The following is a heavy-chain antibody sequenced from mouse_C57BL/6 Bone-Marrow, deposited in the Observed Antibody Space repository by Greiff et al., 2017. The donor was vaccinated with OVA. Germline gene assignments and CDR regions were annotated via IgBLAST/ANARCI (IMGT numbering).Heavy chain of an antibody. CDR2: ISSGGSYT. Sequence: EVKVVESGGDLVKPGGSLKLSCAASGFTFSSYGMSWVRQTPDKRLEWVATISSGGSYTYYPDSVKGRFTISRDNAKNTLYLQISSLKSEYTAMYYCARRGLIVTFDYWGQGTTLTVSS. J-gene: IGHJ2*01. CDR3: ARRGLIVTFDY. CDR1: GFTFSSYG. D-gene: IGHD2-5*01. V-gene: IGHV5-6*02.